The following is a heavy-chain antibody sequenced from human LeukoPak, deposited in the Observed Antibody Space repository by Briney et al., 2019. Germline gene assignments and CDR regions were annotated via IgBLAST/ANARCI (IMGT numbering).Heavy chain of an antibody. CDR1: GGSISSGGYY. CDR2: IYYSGST. V-gene: IGHV4-31*03. D-gene: IGHD2-2*01. CDR3: ARAFPERFCSGTSCLEGFDY. J-gene: IGHJ4*02. Sequence: PSETLSLTCTVSGGSISSGGYYWSWIRQHPGKGPEWIGYIYYSGSTYYNPSLKSRVTISVDTSKNQFSPKLSSVTAADTAVYYCARAFPERFCSGTSCLEGFDYWGQGILVTVSS.